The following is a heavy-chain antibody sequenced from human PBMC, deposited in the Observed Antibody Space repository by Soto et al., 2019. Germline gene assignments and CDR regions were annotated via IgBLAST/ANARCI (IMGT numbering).Heavy chain of an antibody. V-gene: IGHV3-30-3*01. CDR1: GFTFSSYA. J-gene: IGHJ6*02. Sequence: QVQLVESGGGVVQPGRSLRLSCAASGFTFSSYAMHWVRQAPGKGLEWVAVISYDGSNKYYADSVKGRFTISRDNSKNTLYLQMNSLRAEDTAVYYCARDGISIAAAGPVYGMDVWGQGTTVTVSS. CDR2: ISYDGSNK. CDR3: ARDGISIAAAGPVYGMDV. D-gene: IGHD6-13*01.